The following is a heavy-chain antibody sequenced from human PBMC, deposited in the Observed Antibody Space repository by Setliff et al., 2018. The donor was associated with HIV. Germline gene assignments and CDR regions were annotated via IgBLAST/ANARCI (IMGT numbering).Heavy chain of an antibody. CDR3: ARAQTRPSHYYSYYMDV. Sequence: PSETLSLTCNVSGGSISSGIQYWGWVRQSPGKGLEWIGTISYSGNAYYNPSLKSRVTISVDTTNSHFSLKLSSVTAADTAVYFCARAQTRPSHYYSYYMDVWGKGTTVTVSS. J-gene: IGHJ6*03. CDR2: ISYSGNA. V-gene: IGHV4-39*02. CDR1: GGSISSGIQY.